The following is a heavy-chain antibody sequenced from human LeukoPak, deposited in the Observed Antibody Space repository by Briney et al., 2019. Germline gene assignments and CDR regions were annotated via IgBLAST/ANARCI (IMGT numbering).Heavy chain of an antibody. CDR3: AKVTSITTIVVAGFDY. CDR1: GFTFSSYA. Sequence: GGSLRLSCAASGFTFSSYAMSWVRQAPGKGLEWVSTISGSGGSTYYADSVKGRFTISRDNSKNTLYLQMNSLRAEDTAVYYCAKVTSITTIVVAGFDYWGQGTLVTVSS. D-gene: IGHD3-22*01. V-gene: IGHV3-23*01. CDR2: ISGSGGST. J-gene: IGHJ4*02.